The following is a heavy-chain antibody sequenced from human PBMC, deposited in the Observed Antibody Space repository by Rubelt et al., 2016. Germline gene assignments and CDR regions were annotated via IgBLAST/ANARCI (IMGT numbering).Heavy chain of an antibody. D-gene: IGHD2-8*01. J-gene: IGHJ5*02. CDR2: IYYSGST. CDR3: ARDHSRTISTNPPFDP. CDR1: GGSISSYY. Sequence: QVQLQESGPGLVKPSETLSLTCTVSGGSISSYYWSWIRQPPGKGLEWIGYIYYSGSTNYNPSLKSRVTISVDTSKNQFSLKLSSVTAADTAVYYCARDHSRTISTNPPFDPWGQGTLVTVSS. V-gene: IGHV4-59*12.